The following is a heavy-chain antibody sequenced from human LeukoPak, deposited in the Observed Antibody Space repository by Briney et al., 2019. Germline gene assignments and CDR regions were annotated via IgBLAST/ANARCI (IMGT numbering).Heavy chain of an antibody. V-gene: IGHV3-7*01. CDR2: ISQDVSHE. CDR3: ARVGYNGWNFEN. CDR1: GFAFSSYW. J-gene: IGHJ4*02. Sequence: PGGSLRLSCAASGFAFSSYWMSWVRQAPGKGLQSVAYISQDVSHEYYVDSVKGRFTISRDNAKNSLHLEMNSLRAEDTALYYCARVGYNGWNFENWGQGTLVSVSS. D-gene: IGHD5-12*01.